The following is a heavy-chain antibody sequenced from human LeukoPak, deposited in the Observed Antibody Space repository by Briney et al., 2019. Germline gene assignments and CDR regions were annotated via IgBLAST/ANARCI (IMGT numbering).Heavy chain of an antibody. D-gene: IGHD5-12*01. Sequence: SQTLSLTCTVSGGSISSGGNYWSWIRQSSGKGLEWIGYIYYSGSTYYNPSLKSRVTISVDTSKNQFSLKLSSVTAADTAVYYCARVDPTDGYSGYYFDYWGQGTLVTVSS. CDR3: ARVDPTDGYSGYYFDY. CDR2: IYYSGST. CDR1: GGSISSGGNY. J-gene: IGHJ4*02. V-gene: IGHV4-31*03.